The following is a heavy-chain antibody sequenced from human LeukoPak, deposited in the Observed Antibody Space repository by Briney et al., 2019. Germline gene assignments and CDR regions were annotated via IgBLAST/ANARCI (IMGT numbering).Heavy chain of an antibody. J-gene: IGHJ6*02. CDR1: GYTFTSYG. Sequence: ASVKVSCKASGYTFTSYGISWVRQAPGQGLEWMGWISAFNGNTNYVQKLQGRVTMTTDTSTSTAYMELRSLRSDDTAVYYCARRSPPYHYYYGMDVWGQGTTVTVSS. V-gene: IGHV1-18*01. CDR3: ARRSPPYHYYYGMDV. CDR2: ISAFNGNT.